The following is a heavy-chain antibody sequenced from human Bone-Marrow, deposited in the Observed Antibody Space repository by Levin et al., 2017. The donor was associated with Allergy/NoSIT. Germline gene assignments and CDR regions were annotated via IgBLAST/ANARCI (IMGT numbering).Heavy chain of an antibody. V-gene: IGHV5-51*01. CDR2: IYPGDSDT. Sequence: NAGGSLRLSCKGSGSSFTSYWIGWVRQMPGKGLEWMGIIYPGDSDTRYSPSFQGQVTISADKSISTAYLQWSSLKASDTAMYYCASRLYSSDIWGQGTMVTVSS. D-gene: IGHD6-13*01. CDR1: GSSFTSYW. J-gene: IGHJ3*02. CDR3: ASRLYSSDI.